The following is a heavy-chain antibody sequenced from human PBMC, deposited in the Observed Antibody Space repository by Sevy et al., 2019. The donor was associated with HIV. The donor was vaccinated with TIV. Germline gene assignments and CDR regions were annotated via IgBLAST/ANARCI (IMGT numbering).Heavy chain of an antibody. J-gene: IGHJ6*02. D-gene: IGHD2-2*01. V-gene: IGHV3-30*02. CDR2: IRFDGTIQ. Sequence: GGSLRLSCAASGFTFSTYGMHWVRQAPGKGLEWVAFIRFDGTIQYYTDSVKGRLTISRDNSKSSLYLQMNSLRAEDTAVYFCAKVLHIVVVPAAMDCYYGMDVWGQGTTVTVSS. CDR3: AKVLHIVVVPAAMDCYYGMDV. CDR1: GFTFSTYG.